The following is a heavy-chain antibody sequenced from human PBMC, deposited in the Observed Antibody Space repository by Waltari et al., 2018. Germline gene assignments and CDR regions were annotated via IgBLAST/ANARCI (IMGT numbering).Heavy chain of an antibody. CDR3: ARGRRESVWVGELLYYHYYGMDV. D-gene: IGHD3-10*01. CDR2: FVHSGST. J-gene: IGHJ6*02. Sequence: QVPLQQRGTGLLKTSRTLSLTCDVSGGSFMYYFWTSIRPVPGKGLEWIGEFVHSGSTSYTPGVRGRITSSLDTSKNQFSRRLNSVTAADTAVYYCARGRRESVWVGELLYYHYYGMDVWGQGTTVPVSS. CDR1: GGSFMYYF. V-gene: IGHV4-34*02.